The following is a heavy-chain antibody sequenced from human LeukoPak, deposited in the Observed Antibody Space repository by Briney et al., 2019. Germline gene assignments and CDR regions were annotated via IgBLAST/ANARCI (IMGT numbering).Heavy chain of an antibody. J-gene: IGHJ4*02. CDR1: GYTFTSYD. Sequence: ASVKVSCKASGYTFTSYDINWVRQATGQGLEWMGWMNPNSGNTGYAQKFQGRVTMTRNTSISTAYMELSSLRSEDTALYYCARGVEGDYDFDYWGQGTLVTVSS. D-gene: IGHD4-17*01. CDR2: MNPNSGNT. CDR3: ARGVEGDYDFDY. V-gene: IGHV1-8*01.